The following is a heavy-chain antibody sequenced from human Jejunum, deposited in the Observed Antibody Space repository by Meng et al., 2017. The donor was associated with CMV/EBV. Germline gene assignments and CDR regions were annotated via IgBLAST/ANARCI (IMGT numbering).Heavy chain of an antibody. V-gene: IGHV3-73*01. CDR1: FTVSGSA. Sequence: FTVSGSAVHWVRQASGKGLEWVGRIRGKAPSYATAYAASVKGRFTISRDDSKNTAYLQMNSLKTEDTAVYYCTRADSSNYGSLFDYWGQGTLVTVSS. D-gene: IGHD4-11*01. J-gene: IGHJ4*02. CDR3: TRADSSNYGSLFDY. CDR2: IRGKAPSYAT.